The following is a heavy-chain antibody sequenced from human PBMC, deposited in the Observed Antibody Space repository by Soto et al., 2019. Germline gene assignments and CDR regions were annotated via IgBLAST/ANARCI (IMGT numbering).Heavy chain of an antibody. CDR2: ISYDGSNK. Sequence: GGSLRLSCAASGFTFSSDGMHWVRQAPGKGLEWVAVISYDGSNKYYADSVKGRFTISRDNSKNTLYLQMNSLRAEDTAVYYCAKMRGYCSGGSCYSSDYYYYGMDVWGQGTTVTVSS. J-gene: IGHJ6*02. D-gene: IGHD2-15*01. CDR3: AKMRGYCSGGSCYSSDYYYYGMDV. CDR1: GFTFSSDG. V-gene: IGHV3-30*18.